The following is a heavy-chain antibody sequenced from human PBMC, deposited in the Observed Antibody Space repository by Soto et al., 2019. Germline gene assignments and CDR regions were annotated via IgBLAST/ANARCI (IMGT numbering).Heavy chain of an antibody. CDR3: AKEGGLSGRNYISSSYYFDY. CDR1: GFTFSSYG. J-gene: IGHJ4*02. CDR2: ISYDGSNT. Sequence: QVQLVESGGGVVQPGRSLRLSCVASGFTFSSYGMHWVRQAPGKGLEWVAIISYDGSNTYYADSVKGRFTISRDNSKNMLYLKMNSLRGEDTSVYYCAKEGGLSGRNYISSSYYFDYWGQGTLVTVSS. V-gene: IGHV3-30*18. D-gene: IGHD1-26*01.